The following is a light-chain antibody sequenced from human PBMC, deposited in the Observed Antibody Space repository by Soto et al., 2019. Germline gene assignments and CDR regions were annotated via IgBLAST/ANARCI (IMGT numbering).Light chain of an antibody. CDR3: QQFGSSPS. J-gene: IGKJ3*01. CDR2: GAS. V-gene: IGKV3-20*01. CDR1: QSVSSSY. Sequence: EIVLTQSPGTLSLSPGERATLSCRASQSVSSSYLAWYRQRPGQAPRLLIYGASIRATGIPDRFSGSGSGTDFTLTISRLEPEDFAGYYCQQFGSSPSFGPGTTVDI.